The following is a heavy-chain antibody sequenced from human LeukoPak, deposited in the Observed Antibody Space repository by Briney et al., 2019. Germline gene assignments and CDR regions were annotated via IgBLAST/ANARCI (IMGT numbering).Heavy chain of an antibody. Sequence: PGGSLRLSCAASEFDFSSHAMTWVRQAPGKGLEWVSAISISGSKTYYADSVKGRFTISRDNSKNTLYLQMDSLRAEDTAIYYCTKDREPDSGFDFDYWGQGTVVTVSS. V-gene: IGHV3-23*01. CDR2: ISISGSKT. CDR1: EFDFSSHA. J-gene: IGHJ4*01. CDR3: TKDREPDSGFDFDY. D-gene: IGHD5-12*01.